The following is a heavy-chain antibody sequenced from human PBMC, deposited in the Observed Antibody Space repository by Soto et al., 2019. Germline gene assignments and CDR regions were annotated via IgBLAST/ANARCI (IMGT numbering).Heavy chain of an antibody. CDR3: SRDDVYGSGWSGYGVPMDV. D-gene: IGHD2-15*01. Sequence: EVQLVESGGGLVQPGGSLRLSCAASGFTVSSHYMNWVRQAPGKGLEWVSLIQSGGSTFYADSVKGRFTISRDNSKNTLFLQMNSPRVKDTAMYYCSRDDVYGSGWSGYGVPMDVWGRWTTVTVSS. J-gene: IGHJ6*03. CDR1: GFTVSSHY. V-gene: IGHV3-66*01. CDR2: IQSGGST.